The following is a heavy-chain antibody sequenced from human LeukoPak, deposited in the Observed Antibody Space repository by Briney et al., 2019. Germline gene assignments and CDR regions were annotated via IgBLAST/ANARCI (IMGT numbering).Heavy chain of an antibody. CDR2: IYYSGST. V-gene: IGHV4-59*01. CDR3: ARLGLVVVPAAMVDYYYMDV. Sequence: SETLSLTCAVYGGSFSGYYWSWIRQPPGKGLEWIGYIYYSGSTNYNPSLKSRVTISVDTSKNQFSLKLSSVTAADTAVYYCARLGLVVVPAAMVDYYYMDVWGKGTTVTVSS. CDR1: GGSFSGYY. J-gene: IGHJ6*03. D-gene: IGHD2-2*01.